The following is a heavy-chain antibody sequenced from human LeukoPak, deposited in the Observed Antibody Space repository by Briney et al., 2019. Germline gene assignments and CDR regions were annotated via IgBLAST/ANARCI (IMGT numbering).Heavy chain of an antibody. D-gene: IGHD4-17*01. CDR2: IRYDGSNK. V-gene: IGHV3-30*02. J-gene: IGHJ1*01. CDR3: AKGVYGDYVRYFQH. Sequence: PGGSPRLSCAASGFTFSSYGMHWVRQAPGKGLEWVAFIRYDGSNKYYADSVKGRFTISRDNSKNTLYLQMNSLRAEDTAVYYCAKGVYGDYVRYFQHWGQGTLVTVSS. CDR1: GFTFSSYG.